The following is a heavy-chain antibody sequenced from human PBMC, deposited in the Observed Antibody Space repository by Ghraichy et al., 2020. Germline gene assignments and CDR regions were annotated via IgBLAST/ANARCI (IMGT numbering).Heavy chain of an antibody. CDR2: IRQDGSDK. D-gene: IGHD2/OR15-2a*01. CDR3: TTTTWGGQSNY. V-gene: IGHV3-7*03. Sequence: WGSLRLSCAASGFMFTSYYMSWVRQAPGKGLEWVANIRQDGSDKFYVDSVKGRFTISRDNAKNSLFLQMNDLRAEDTAEYYCTTTTWGGQSNYWGQGSLVTVSS. J-gene: IGHJ4*02. CDR1: GFMFTSYY.